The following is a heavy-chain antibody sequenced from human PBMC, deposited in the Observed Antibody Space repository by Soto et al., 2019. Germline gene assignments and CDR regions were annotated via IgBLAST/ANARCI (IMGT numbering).Heavy chain of an antibody. J-gene: IGHJ6*02. V-gene: IGHV1-69*02. Sequence: QVQLVQSGTEVKKPGSSVKVSCKASGGTFSSYNINWMRQAPGQGLEWMGRIIPILGVAIYAQKFQGRVTITADKSTSTAYMELSSLRSEDTAMYFCATSTPAGSSYYYYYGMDVWGQGTTVTVSS. D-gene: IGHD3-10*01. CDR1: GGTFSSYN. CDR2: IIPILGVA. CDR3: ATSTPAGSSYYYYYGMDV.